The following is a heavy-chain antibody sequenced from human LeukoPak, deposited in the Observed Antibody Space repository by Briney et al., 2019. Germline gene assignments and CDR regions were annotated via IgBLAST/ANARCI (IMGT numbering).Heavy chain of an antibody. D-gene: IGHD2-2*02. Sequence: GSLRLSCAASGFTFSSYAMSWIRQPPGKGLEWIGEINHSGSTNYNPSLKSRVTISVDTSKNQFSLKLSSVTAADTAVYYCARLKYQLLYRWSEPKYYFDYWGQGTLVTVSS. J-gene: IGHJ4*02. V-gene: IGHV4-34*01. CDR1: GFTFSSYA. CDR3: ARLKYQLLYRWSEPKYYFDY. CDR2: INHSGST.